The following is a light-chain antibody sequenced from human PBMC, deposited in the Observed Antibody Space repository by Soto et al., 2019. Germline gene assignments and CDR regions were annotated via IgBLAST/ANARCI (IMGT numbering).Light chain of an antibody. J-gene: IGLJ1*01. CDR1: SSNIGAHFD. Sequence: QSVLTQPPSVSGAPGQRVTISCTGSSSNIGAHFDVHWYHQLPGRAPKLLIYGNTNRPSGVPDRFSGSKSGTSASLAITGLQAEDEADYYCCSSGGSPTYVFGTGTKLTVL. CDR3: CSSGGSPTYV. V-gene: IGLV1-40*01. CDR2: GNT.